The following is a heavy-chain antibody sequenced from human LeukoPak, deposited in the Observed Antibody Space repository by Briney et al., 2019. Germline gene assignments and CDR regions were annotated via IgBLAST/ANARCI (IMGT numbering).Heavy chain of an antibody. CDR3: ARQLSDSSGWYPGHY. CDR1: GYSFTSYR. D-gene: IGHD6-19*01. CDR2: IYPGDSDT. V-gene: IGHV5-51*01. Sequence: GESLKISCKGSGYSFTSYRIGWVRQMPGKGLEWMGIIYPGDSDTRYSPSFQGQVTISADKSISTAYLQWSSLKASDTAMYYCARQLSDSSGWYPGHYWGQGTLVTVSS. J-gene: IGHJ4*02.